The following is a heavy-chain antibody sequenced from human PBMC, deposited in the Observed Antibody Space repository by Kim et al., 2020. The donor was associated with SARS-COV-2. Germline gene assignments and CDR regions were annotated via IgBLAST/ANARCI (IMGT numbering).Heavy chain of an antibody. Sequence: SETLSLTCTVSGGSISSSSYYWGWIRQPPGKGLEWIGSIYYSGSTYYNPSLKSRVTISVDTSKNQFSLKLSSVTAADTAVYYCARHVDESWFDPWGQGTL. V-gene: IGHV4-39*01. CDR2: IYYSGST. CDR1: GGSISSSSYY. J-gene: IGHJ5*02. CDR3: ARHVDESWFDP.